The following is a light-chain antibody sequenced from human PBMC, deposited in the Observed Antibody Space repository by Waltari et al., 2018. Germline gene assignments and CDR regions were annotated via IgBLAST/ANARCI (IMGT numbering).Light chain of an antibody. CDR3: ASWDFRLTVWV. CDR2: RDN. Sequence: QSVLPQPPSASGTPGQKVTIPCSAGRSNVGRNYVNWYQHFPGSAPKLLFYRDNQRHSGVPARFSVSKSGTSASLSISDLRPEDEADYYCASWDFRLTVWVFGGGSRLTVL. CDR1: RSNVGRNY. J-gene: IGLJ3*02. V-gene: IGLV1-47*01.